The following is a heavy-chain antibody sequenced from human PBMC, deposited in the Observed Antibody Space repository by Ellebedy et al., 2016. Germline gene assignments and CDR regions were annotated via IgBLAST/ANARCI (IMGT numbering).Heavy chain of an antibody. CDR3: ARELSSSWYGGPTYYFDY. D-gene: IGHD6-13*01. CDR2: IYYSGST. CDR1: GGSISSYY. V-gene: IGHV4-59*01. Sequence: SETLSLXXTVSGGSISSYYWSWIRQPPGKGLEWIGYIYYSGSTNYNPSLKSRVTISEDTSKNQFSLKLSSVTAADTAVYYCARELSSSWYGGPTYYFDYWGQGTLVTVSS. J-gene: IGHJ4*02.